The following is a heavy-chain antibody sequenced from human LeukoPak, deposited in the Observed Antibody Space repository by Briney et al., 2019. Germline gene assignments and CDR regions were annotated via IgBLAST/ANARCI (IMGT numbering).Heavy chain of an antibody. CDR3: ARDRSSLGLWFGELRN. D-gene: IGHD3-10*01. CDR1: GFTFSSYW. CDR2: IFSDGSST. J-gene: IGHJ4*02. V-gene: IGHV3-74*01. Sequence: AGSLRLSCAASGFTFSSYWMHWVRHAPGKGLVWVSRIFSDGSSTNYADSVKCRFTICRDNAKNTLYLQMNSLRAEDTAVYYCARDRSSLGLWFGELRNWGQGTLVTVSS.